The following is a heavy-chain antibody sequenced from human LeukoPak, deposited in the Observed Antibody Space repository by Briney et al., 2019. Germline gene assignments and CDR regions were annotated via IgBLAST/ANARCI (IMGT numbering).Heavy chain of an antibody. CDR2: IYSGGST. CDR1: GFTVSRNY. Sequence: GGSLRLSCAASGFTVSRNYMSWVRQAPGKWLEWVSVIYSGGSTYYADSVKGRFTISRDNSKNTLYLQMNSLRAEDTAVYYCARGPESSPFDYSSQGTLVTVSS. J-gene: IGHJ4*02. CDR3: ARGPESSPFDY. V-gene: IGHV3-53*01. D-gene: IGHD6-13*01.